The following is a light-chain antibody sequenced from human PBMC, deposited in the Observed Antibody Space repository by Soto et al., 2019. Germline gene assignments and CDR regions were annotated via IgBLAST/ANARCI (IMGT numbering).Light chain of an antibody. V-gene: IGLV2-23*02. CDR2: EDN. CDR3: CSYAGSSTFVI. CDR1: SSDVGSYNL. J-gene: IGLJ2*01. Sequence: QSVLTQPASVSGSPGQSITISCTGTSSDVGSYNLVSWYQQHPGKATKLMILEDNKRPSGVSNRFSGSKSGNTASLTISGLQAEDEADYYCCSYAGSSTFVIFGGGTKLTVL.